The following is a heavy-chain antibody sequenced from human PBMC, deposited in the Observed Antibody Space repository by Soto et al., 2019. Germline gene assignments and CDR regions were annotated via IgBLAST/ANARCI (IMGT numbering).Heavy chain of an antibody. J-gene: IGHJ3*02. CDR2: IYPGDSDT. D-gene: IGHD2-15*01. V-gene: IGHV5-51*01. CDR3: ATTGGYCSGGSCSRDAFDI. CDR1: GYSFTGYW. Sequence: PGESLKISCKGSGYSFTGYWIGWVRQMPGKGLEWMGIIYPGDSDTRYSPSFQGQVTISADKSISTAYLQWSSLKASDTAMYYCATTGGYCSGGSCSRDAFDIWGQGTMVTVSS.